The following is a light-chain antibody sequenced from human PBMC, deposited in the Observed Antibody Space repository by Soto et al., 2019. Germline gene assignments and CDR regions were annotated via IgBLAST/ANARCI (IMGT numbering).Light chain of an antibody. CDR1: QNINSW. V-gene: IGKV1-5*01. CDR3: QQYNTYWT. J-gene: IGKJ1*01. CDR2: DAS. Sequence: DIQMTQSPSTLSASVGDRVTITCRASQNINSWLAWYQQEPGQAPQLLIYDASTLRSGVPSRFSGSGSGTEFTLTISSLQPDDLATYYCQQYNTYWTVGQGTKVELK.